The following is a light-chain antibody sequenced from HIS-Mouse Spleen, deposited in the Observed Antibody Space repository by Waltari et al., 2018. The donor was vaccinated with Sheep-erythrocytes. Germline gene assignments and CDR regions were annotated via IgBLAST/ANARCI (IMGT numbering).Light chain of an antibody. CDR2: EVS. J-gene: IGLJ2*01. CDR1: SSDVGVYNY. Sequence: QSALTQPASVSGSPGQSITIPCPGTSSDVGVYNYVSWYQQHPGKAPKLMIYEVSNRPSGVSNRFSGSKSGNTASLTISGLQAEDEADYYCSSYTSSSTGVFGGGTKLTVL. V-gene: IGLV2-14*01. CDR3: SSYTSSSTGV.